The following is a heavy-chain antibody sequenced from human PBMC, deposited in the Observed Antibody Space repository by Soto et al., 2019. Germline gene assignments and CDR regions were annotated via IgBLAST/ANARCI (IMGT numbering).Heavy chain of an antibody. J-gene: IGHJ4*02. V-gene: IGHV3-33*01. CDR1: GFTFSSYG. Sequence: QVQLVESGGGVVQPGRSLRLSCAASGFTFSSYGMHWVRQAPGKGLEWVAVIWYDGSNKYYADSVKGRFTISRDNSKNTLYLQMSSLRAEDTAVYYCARVEWETGTGDYWGQGTLVTVSS. D-gene: IGHD1-7*01. CDR2: IWYDGSNK. CDR3: ARVEWETGTGDY.